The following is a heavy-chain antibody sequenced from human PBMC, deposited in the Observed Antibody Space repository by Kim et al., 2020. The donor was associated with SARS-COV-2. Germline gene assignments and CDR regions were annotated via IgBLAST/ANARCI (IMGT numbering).Heavy chain of an antibody. J-gene: IGHJ6*02. CDR3: ARAWETVYVMVV. V-gene: IGHV3-30*07. D-gene: IGHD1-26*01. Sequence: QADTGKGRFTISRDNSKNTRYLQMNSRRAEDTSVYNCARAWETVYVMVVWGQGTTVTVSS.